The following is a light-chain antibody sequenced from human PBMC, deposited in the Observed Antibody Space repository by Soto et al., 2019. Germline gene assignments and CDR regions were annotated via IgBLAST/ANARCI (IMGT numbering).Light chain of an antibody. Sequence: EIVLTQSPGTLSLSPGERATLSCRASQSVSSSYLAWYQQKPGQAPRLLIYGASSRATGIPDRFSGSGSGTDFTLTISRLEPEDSAVYYCQRYGSSPPPWTFGQGTKVEIK. V-gene: IGKV3-20*01. J-gene: IGKJ1*01. CDR3: QRYGSSPPPWT. CDR1: QSVSSSY. CDR2: GAS.